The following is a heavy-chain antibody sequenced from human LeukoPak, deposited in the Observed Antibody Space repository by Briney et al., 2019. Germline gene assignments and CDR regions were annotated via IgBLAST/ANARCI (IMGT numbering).Heavy chain of an antibody. CDR3: ARDQGRWLVRTFDY. CDR1: GGSISSGSYY. D-gene: IGHD6-19*01. V-gene: IGHV4-61*02. Sequence: SETLSLTCTVSGGSISSGSYYWSWIRQPAGKGLEWIGRIYTSGSTNYNPSLKSRVTISVDTSKNQFSLKLSSVTAADTAVYYCARDQGRWLVRTFDYWGQGTLVTVSS. J-gene: IGHJ4*02. CDR2: IYTSGST.